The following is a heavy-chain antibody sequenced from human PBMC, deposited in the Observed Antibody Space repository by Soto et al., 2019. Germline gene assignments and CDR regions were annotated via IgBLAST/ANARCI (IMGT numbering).Heavy chain of an antibody. J-gene: IGHJ4*02. CDR2: IYYSGST. CDR3: ARGDEYYDSSGPYFDY. D-gene: IGHD3-22*01. Sequence: SETLSLTCTVSGGSISSGGYYWSWIRQHPGKGLEWIGYIYYSGSTYYNPSLKSRVTISVDTSKNQFSLKLSSVTAADTAVYYCARGDEYYDSSGPYFDYWGQGTLVTVSS. CDR1: GGSISSGGYY. V-gene: IGHV4-31*03.